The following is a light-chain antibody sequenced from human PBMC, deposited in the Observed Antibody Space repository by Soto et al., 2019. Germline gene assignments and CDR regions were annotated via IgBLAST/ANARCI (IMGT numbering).Light chain of an antibody. CDR1: QSISSY. J-gene: IGKJ3*01. CDR3: QQGYSTPLT. CDR2: AAF. Sequence: DIQMTQSPSSLSASVGDRVTITCRASQSISSYLNWYQQKPWKAPKLLIYAAFSLQNGVPSRFSGSGSGTDFTLTISSLQPEDFATYYFQQGYSTPLTFGPGTKVDIK. V-gene: IGKV1-39*01.